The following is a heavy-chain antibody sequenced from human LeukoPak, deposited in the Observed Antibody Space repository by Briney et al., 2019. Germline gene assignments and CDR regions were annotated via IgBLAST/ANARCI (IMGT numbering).Heavy chain of an antibody. V-gene: IGHV1-8*01. D-gene: IGHD6-13*01. CDR2: MNPNSGNT. J-gene: IGHJ6*02. Sequence: ASVKVSCKASGYTFTSYDINWVRQATGQGLEWMGWMNPNSGNTGYAQEFQGRVTMTRNTSISTAYMELSSLRSEDTAVYYCASSWDSSSWYGYYYYGMDVWGQGTTVTVSS. CDR1: GYTFTSYD. CDR3: ASSWDSSSWYGYYYYGMDV.